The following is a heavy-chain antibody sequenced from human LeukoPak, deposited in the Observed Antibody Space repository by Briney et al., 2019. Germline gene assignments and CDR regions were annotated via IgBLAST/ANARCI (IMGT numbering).Heavy chain of an antibody. CDR2: IPYDGSNR. CDR3: AKLSGGYTYGLGAYYYYYYMDV. Sequence: GGSLRLSCEASGFSFSEYAMNWVRQAPGKGLEWVAFIPYDGSNRYYADSVKGRFTISRDNSKNTLYLQMNSLRAEDTAVYYCAKLSGGYTYGLGAYYYYYYMDVWGIGTTVTVSS. CDR1: GFSFSEYA. V-gene: IGHV3-30*02. J-gene: IGHJ6*03. D-gene: IGHD5-18*01.